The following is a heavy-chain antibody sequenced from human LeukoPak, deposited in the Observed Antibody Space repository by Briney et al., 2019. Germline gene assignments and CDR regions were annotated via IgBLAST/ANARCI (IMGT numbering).Heavy chain of an antibody. CDR3: ARDSQSGQLVLSDSYYYMDV. CDR2: IYTSGST. D-gene: IGHD6-13*01. J-gene: IGHJ6*03. CDR1: GDSVSTHGYY. V-gene: IGHV4-61*02. Sequence: PSETLSLTCTVSGDSVSTHGYYYSWIRQPAGKGLEWIGRIYTSGSTNYNPSLKSRVTMSVDTSKNQFSLKLSSVTAADTAVYYCARDSQSGQLVLSDSYYYMDVWGKGTTVTISS.